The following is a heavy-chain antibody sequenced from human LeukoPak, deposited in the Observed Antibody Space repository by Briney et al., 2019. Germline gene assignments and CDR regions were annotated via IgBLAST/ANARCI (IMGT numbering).Heavy chain of an antibody. J-gene: IGHJ4*02. V-gene: IGHV3-23*01. D-gene: IGHD6-13*01. CDR3: AKALEQETVIALDS. CDR1: GFTFSTYA. CDR2: ISGSGGST. Sequence: PGGSLRLSCAASGFTFSTYAMSWVRQAPGKGLEWVSAISGSGGSTYYADSVKGRFTISRDNSKNTLYLQMNSLRAEDTSIYFCAKALEQETVIALDSWGQGILVTVSS.